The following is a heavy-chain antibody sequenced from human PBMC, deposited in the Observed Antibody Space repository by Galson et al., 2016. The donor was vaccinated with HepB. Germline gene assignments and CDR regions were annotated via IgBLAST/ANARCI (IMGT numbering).Heavy chain of an antibody. CDR1: GGSISSSNYY. D-gene: IGHD3-3*01. J-gene: IGHJ4*02. CDR3: ARSRSPGALYVYWNGYYFDY. V-gene: IGHV4-39*01. Sequence: SETLSLTCSVSGGSISSSNYYWGWIRQPPGKGLEWIGSIFYSGSTSYNPSLKSRVAISVDTSKNQFSLKVSSVTAADTAVYYCARSRSPGALYVYWNGYYFDYWGQGTLVTVSS. CDR2: IFYSGST.